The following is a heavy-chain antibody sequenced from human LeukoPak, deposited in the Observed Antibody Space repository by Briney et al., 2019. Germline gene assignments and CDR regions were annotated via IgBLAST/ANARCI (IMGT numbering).Heavy chain of an antibody. CDR1: GFTVSSNY. D-gene: IGHD6-13*01. CDR3: ARARGSSWYI. CDR2: IYSGGST. V-gene: IGHV3-53*01. J-gene: IGHJ4*02. Sequence: GGSLRLSCAASGFTVSSNYMSWVRQAPGKGLEWVSVIYSGGSTYYADSVKGRFTISRDNAKNSLYLQMNSLRAEDTAVYYCARARGSSWYIWGQGTLVTVSS.